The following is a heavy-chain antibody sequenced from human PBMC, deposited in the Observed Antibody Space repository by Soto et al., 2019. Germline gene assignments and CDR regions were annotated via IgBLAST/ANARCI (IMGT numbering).Heavy chain of an antibody. CDR3: ARDPLGHCGGGSCYGIDY. V-gene: IGHV1-46*01. D-gene: IGHD2-15*01. CDR2: INPTDGRT. J-gene: IGHJ4*02. CDR1: GYHFTHYY. Sequence: ASVKVPCKTSGYHFTHYYMHWVRQAPGQGLEWVGIINPTDGRTSIAQKFQGRVTMTRDTSTTTVYLDLSSLRSDDTAVYYCARDPLGHCGGGSCYGIDYWGQGTLVTVSS.